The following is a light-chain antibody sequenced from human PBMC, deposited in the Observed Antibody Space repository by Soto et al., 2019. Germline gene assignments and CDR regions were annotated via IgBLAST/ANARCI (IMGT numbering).Light chain of an antibody. Sequence: DSGVTQSPSSLSASVGDRVTITFRASQTIYRYLNWYQQKPGEAPKVLIYTTSTLQSGVPSRFSGSGSGTDLTLTINGLRPEDFATYHCQQSYSAPWKFRKGTQVDI. J-gene: IGKJ1*01. V-gene: IGKV1-39*01. CDR2: TTS. CDR1: QTIYRY. CDR3: QQSYSAPWK.